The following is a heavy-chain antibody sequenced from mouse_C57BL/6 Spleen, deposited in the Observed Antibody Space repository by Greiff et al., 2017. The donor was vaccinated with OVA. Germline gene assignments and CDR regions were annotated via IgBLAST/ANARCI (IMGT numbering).Heavy chain of an antibody. CDR2: INPNNGGT. CDR1: GYTFTDYY. D-gene: IGHD3-2*02. J-gene: IGHJ3*01. V-gene: IGHV1-26*01. Sequence: EVQLQQSGPELVKPGASVKISCKASGYTFTDYYMNWVKQSHGKSLEWIGDINPNNGGTSYNQKFKGKATLTVDKSSSTAYMELRSLTSEDSAVYYCARGKDSSGYVPFAYWGQGTLVTVSA. CDR3: ARGKDSSGYVPFAY.